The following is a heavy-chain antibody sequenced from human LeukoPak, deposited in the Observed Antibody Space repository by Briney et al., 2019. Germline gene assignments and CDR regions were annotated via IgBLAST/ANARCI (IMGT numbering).Heavy chain of an antibody. J-gene: IGHJ1*01. V-gene: IGHV1-2*02. CDR1: GYTFTDYY. CDR3: ARNLEAVAGTV. CDR2: ISPNSGDT. Sequence: ASVKVSCKASGYTFTDYYLHWVRQAPGQGLDWMGWISPNSGDTHYAQKFQGRVTMTGDTSISTAYMELSSLRSDDTAVYYCARNLEAVAGTVWGQGTLVTVSS. D-gene: IGHD6-19*01.